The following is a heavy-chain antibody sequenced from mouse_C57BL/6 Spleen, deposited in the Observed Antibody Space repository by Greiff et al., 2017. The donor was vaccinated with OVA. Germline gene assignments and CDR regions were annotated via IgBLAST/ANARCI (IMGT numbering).Heavy chain of an antibody. CDR2: IDPNSGGT. V-gene: IGHV1-72*01. D-gene: IGHD1-1*01. CDR1: GYTFTSYW. Sequence: QVQLKQSGAELVKPGASVKLSCKASGYTFTSYWMHWVKQRPGRGLEWIGRIDPNSGGTKYNEKFKSKATLTVDKPSSTAYMQLSSLTSEDSAVYYCARAITTVVATGYYYAMDYWGQGTSVTVSS. CDR3: ARAITTVVATGYYYAMDY. J-gene: IGHJ4*01.